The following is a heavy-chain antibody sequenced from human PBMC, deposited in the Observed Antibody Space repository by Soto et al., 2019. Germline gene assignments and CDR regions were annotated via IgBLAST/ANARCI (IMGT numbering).Heavy chain of an antibody. J-gene: IGHJ6*02. D-gene: IGHD5-12*01. Sequence: QVQLVQSGAEVKKPGSSVKVSCKASGGTFSSYAISWVRQAPGQGLEWMGGIIPIFGTANYAQKFQGRVTITADESPSTAYMELSSLRCEDTAVYYCARDNPRGYRTVYYYYGMDVWGQGTTVTVSS. CDR2: IIPIFGTA. V-gene: IGHV1-69*12. CDR1: GGTFSSYA. CDR3: ARDNPRGYRTVYYYYGMDV.